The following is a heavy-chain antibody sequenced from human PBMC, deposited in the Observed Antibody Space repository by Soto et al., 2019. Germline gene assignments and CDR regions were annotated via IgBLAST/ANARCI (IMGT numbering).Heavy chain of an antibody. CDR1: GGTFSSYA. D-gene: IGHD3-22*01. CDR2: IIPIFATA. CDR3: AIGTYSYDSIGSAGTFDI. J-gene: IGHJ3*02. Sequence: SVKVSCKASGGTFSSYAFNWVRQAPGQGLEWMGGIIPIFATASNAQKFQGRVTITADESTSTAYMELSRLRSADTAVYYCAIGTYSYDSIGSAGTFDIWGQGTRVTVSS. V-gene: IGHV1-69*13.